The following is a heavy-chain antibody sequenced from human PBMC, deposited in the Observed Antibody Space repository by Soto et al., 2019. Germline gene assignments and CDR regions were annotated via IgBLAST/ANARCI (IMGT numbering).Heavy chain of an antibody. CDR1: GGSISSYY. CDR3: ARDLHDILTGYHDAFDI. CDR2: IYTSGST. J-gene: IGHJ3*02. Sequence: SETLSLTCTVSGGSISSYYWSWIRQPAGKGLEWIGRIYTSGSTNYNPSLKSRVTMSVDTSKNQFSLKLSSVTAADTAVYYCARDLHDILTGYHDAFDIWGQGTMVTVSS. D-gene: IGHD3-9*01. V-gene: IGHV4-4*07.